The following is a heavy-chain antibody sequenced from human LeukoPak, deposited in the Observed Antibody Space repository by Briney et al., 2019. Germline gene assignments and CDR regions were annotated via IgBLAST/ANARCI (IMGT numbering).Heavy chain of an antibody. CDR2: ISYDGSNK. J-gene: IGHJ4*02. CDR1: GFTFSSFG. D-gene: IGHD6-13*01. Sequence: PGGSLRLSCAASGFTFSSFGMYWVRQAPGKGLEWVAVISYDGSNKYYAGSVKGRFTISRDNSKNTLYLQMNSLRTEDTAVYYCAKRMGPSIAATDLDYWGQGTLVTVSS. CDR3: AKRMGPSIAATDLDY. V-gene: IGHV3-30*18.